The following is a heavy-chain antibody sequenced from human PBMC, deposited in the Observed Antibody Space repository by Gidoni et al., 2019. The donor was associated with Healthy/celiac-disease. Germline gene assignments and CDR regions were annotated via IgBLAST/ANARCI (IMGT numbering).Heavy chain of an antibody. Sequence: QVQLQESGPGLVKPSQTLSLTCTVSGGSISSGSYYWSWIRQPAGKGLEWIGRIYTRGSTNYNPSLKSRVTISVDTSKNQFSLKLSSVTAADTAVYYCARDRVRGYYYYMDVWGKGTTVTVSS. CDR3: ARDRVRGYYYYMDV. CDR1: GGSISSGSYY. J-gene: IGHJ6*03. D-gene: IGHD3-10*02. CDR2: IYTRGST. V-gene: IGHV4-61*02.